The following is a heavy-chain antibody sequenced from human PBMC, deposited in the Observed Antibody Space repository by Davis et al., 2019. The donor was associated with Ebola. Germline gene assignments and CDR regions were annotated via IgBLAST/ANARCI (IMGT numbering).Heavy chain of an antibody. Sequence: MPSETLSLTCTVSGGSISSYYWSWIRQPPGKGLEWIGYIYYSGSTNYNPPLKSRVTISVDTSKNQFSLKLSSVTAADTAVYYCARGGRLGDTAMGYYYYYYGMDVWGQGTTVTVSS. D-gene: IGHD5-18*01. CDR2: IYYSGST. J-gene: IGHJ6*02. V-gene: IGHV4-59*01. CDR1: GGSISSYY. CDR3: ARGGRLGDTAMGYYYYYYGMDV.